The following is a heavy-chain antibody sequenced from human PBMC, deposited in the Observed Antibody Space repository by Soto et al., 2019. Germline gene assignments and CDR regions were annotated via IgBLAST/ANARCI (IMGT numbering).Heavy chain of an antibody. Sequence: PGGSLILSCAASGFTFSSYGMHWVRQAPGKGLEWVAVISYDGSNKYYADSVKGRFTISRDNSKNTLYLQMNSLRAEDTAVYYCAKPSRIAVAGTSDYWGQGTLVTVSS. CDR1: GFTFSSYG. V-gene: IGHV3-30*18. D-gene: IGHD6-19*01. CDR2: ISYDGSNK. J-gene: IGHJ4*02. CDR3: AKPSRIAVAGTSDY.